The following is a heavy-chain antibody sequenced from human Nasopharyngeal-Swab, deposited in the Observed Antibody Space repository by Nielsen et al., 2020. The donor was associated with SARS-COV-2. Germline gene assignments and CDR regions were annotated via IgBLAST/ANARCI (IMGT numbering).Heavy chain of an antibody. J-gene: IGHJ4*02. CDR1: GFIFSASA. D-gene: IGHD3-3*01. Sequence: GGSLRFSCAASGFIFSASAIHWVRQAPGKGLEWVSGVSGSGDGTYYADSVKGRFTISRDNSKNTVYLQMNNLRAEDTALYYCAKDHRGRNTLFGVLSDYWGQGTLVTVSS. CDR2: VSGSGDGT. CDR3: AKDHRGRNTLFGVLSDY. V-gene: IGHV3-23*01.